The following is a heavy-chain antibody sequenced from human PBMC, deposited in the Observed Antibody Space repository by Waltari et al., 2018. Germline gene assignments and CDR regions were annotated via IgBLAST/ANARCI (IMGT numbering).Heavy chain of an antibody. CDR2: ITTVVTPP. D-gene: IGHD6-13*01. J-gene: IGHJ1*01. CDR1: GFTFSSYW. Sequence: EVQLVESGGGLVQPGGSLRRSCAASGFTFSSYWVHWVPPAPGNGLVVSSDITTVVTPPNHAASVKGRFTIPRDNAKNTLYLQMDSLRAEETAVYYCVIGAQHVSNWYASEYFQHWGQGTLVTVSS. V-gene: IGHV3-74*01. CDR3: VIGAQHVSNWYASEYFQH.